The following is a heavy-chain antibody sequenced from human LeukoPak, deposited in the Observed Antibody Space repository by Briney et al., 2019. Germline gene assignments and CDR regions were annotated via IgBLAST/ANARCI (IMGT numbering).Heavy chain of an antibody. CDR3: ARLTWFGELFHFDY. D-gene: IGHD3-10*01. Sequence: SETLSLTCTVSGDSISSYYWSWIRQPPGKGLEWIGYIYYSGSTNYNPSLKSRVTISVDTSKNRFSLKLSSVTAADTAVYYCARLTWFGELFHFDYWGQGTLVTVSS. J-gene: IGHJ4*02. CDR2: IYYSGST. CDR1: GDSISSYY. V-gene: IGHV4-59*08.